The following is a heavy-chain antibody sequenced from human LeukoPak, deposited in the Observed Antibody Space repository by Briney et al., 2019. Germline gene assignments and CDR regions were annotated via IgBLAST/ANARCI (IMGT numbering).Heavy chain of an antibody. Sequence: GGSLRLSCAASGFTFSSYSMNWVRQAPGKGLEWVSSISSSSSYIYYADSVKGRFTISRDNAKNSLYLQMNSLRAEDTAVYYCARGGDYYDNYFDYWGQGTLVTVSS. J-gene: IGHJ4*02. CDR1: GFTFSSYS. V-gene: IGHV3-21*01. CDR2: ISSSSSYI. D-gene: IGHD3-22*01. CDR3: ARGGDYYDNYFDY.